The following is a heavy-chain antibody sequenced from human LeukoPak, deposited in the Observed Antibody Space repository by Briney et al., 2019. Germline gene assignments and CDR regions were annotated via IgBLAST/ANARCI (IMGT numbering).Heavy chain of an antibody. J-gene: IGHJ4*02. V-gene: IGHV3-23*01. CDR2: ISGSGGST. CDR3: AKTFDWLLFIFDY. D-gene: IGHD3-9*01. CDR1: GFTFSSYA. Sequence: GGSLRLSCAASGFTFSSYAMSWVRQAPGKGLEWVSAISGSGGSTYYADSVKGRFTISRDNSKNTLCLQMNSLRAEDTAVYYCAKTFDWLLFIFDYWGQGTLVTVSS.